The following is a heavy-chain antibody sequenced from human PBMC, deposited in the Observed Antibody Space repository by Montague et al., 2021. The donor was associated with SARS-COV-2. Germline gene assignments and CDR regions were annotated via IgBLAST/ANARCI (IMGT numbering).Heavy chain of an antibody. V-gene: IGHV4-4*02. Sequence: SETLSLTCAVPGDSIMTTNWWRWVRQPPGKGLEWIGEIYQSGSTNYNPSLKSRVTMSIDKSKNQFSLELNSVTAADTALYYCVRAGGLDNRPPVWGQGALVIVSS. J-gene: IGHJ4*02. CDR2: IYQSGST. D-gene: IGHD3/OR15-3a*01. CDR1: GDSIMTTNW. CDR3: VRAGGLDNRPPV.